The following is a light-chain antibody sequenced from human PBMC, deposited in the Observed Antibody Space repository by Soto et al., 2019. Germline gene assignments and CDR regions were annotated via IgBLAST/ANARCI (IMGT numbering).Light chain of an antibody. Sequence: DIGLTQAPDILSLSPGERATLSCRASQSVSSYLAWYQQKPGQAPRLLIYDASNRATGIPARFSGSESGTDFTLTISSLEPEDFAVYYCQQRSNWPVTFGQGTKVDI. J-gene: IGKJ1*01. CDR3: QQRSNWPVT. CDR1: QSVSSY. CDR2: DAS. V-gene: IGKV3-11*01.